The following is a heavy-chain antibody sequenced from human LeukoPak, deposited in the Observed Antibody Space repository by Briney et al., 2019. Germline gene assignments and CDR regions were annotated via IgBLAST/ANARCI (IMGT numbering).Heavy chain of an antibody. D-gene: IGHD1-26*01. CDR1: GSMYNYY. V-gene: IGHV4-59*08. Sequence: SGTLSLTCTVSGSMYNYYWSWIRQPPGKGLEWIGYIHYNGNTNYSPSLKSRVTMSLDTSKNQVSLNLNSVTAADTAVYYCARHISSGSGTYAHFGYWGQGTLVTVSS. CDR2: IHYNGNT. CDR3: ARHISSGSGTYAHFGY. J-gene: IGHJ4*02.